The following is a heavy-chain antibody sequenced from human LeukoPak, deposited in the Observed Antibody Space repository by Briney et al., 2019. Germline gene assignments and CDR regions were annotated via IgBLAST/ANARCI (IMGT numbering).Heavy chain of an antibody. Sequence: GGSLRLSCAASGFTFSSYSMNWVRQAPGKGLEWVSYISSSSSTIYYADSVKGRFTISRDNAKNSLYLQMNSLRAEDTAVYYCARSRVSIKSSGWYIFNHWGQGTLVTVSS. V-gene: IGHV3-48*01. D-gene: IGHD6-19*01. J-gene: IGHJ4*02. CDR1: GFTFSSYS. CDR2: ISSSSSTI. CDR3: ARSRVSIKSSGWYIFNH.